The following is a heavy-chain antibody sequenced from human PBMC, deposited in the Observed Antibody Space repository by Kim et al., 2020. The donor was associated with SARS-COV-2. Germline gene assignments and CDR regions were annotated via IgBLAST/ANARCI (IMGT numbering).Heavy chain of an antibody. CDR3: ARESNWNPTGPVWSKQRWFDP. CDR2: IYYSGST. CDR1: GGSISSYY. J-gene: IGHJ5*02. V-gene: IGHV4-59*13. Sequence: SETLSLTCTFSGGSISSYYWSWIRQPPGKGLEWIGYIYYSGSTNYNPSLKSRVTISVDTSKNQFSLKLSSVTAADTAVYYCARESNWNPTGPVWSKQRWFDPWGQGTLVTVSS. D-gene: IGHD1-1*01.